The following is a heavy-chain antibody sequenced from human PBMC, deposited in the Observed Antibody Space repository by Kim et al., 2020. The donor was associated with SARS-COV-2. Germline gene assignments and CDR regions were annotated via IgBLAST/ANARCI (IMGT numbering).Heavy chain of an antibody. CDR1: GFTLSSYW. D-gene: IGHD1-26*01. Sequence: GGSLRLSCVVSGFTLSSYWMHWVRQAPGKGLVWVSRNNSAGGTRSYAAIVKGRSTFSRDNAKSTLYLQMTSLRAEDTAVFIFASRRYTGSYYSFDYWGQG. CDR2: NNSAGGTR. CDR3: ASRRYTGSYYSFDY. V-gene: IGHV3-74*01. J-gene: IGHJ4*02.